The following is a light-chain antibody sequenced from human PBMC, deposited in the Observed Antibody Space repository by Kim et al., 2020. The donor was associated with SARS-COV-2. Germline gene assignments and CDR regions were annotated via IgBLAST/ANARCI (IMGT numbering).Light chain of an antibody. CDR2: DVS. CDR3: SSYTSSSTRV. Sequence: GQAITIPCRGTSSDVGGYNYVSWYQQHPGKAPKLMIYDVSNRPSGVSNRFSGSKSGNTASLTISGLQAEDEADYYCSSYTSSSTRVFGGGTQLTVL. J-gene: IGLJ3*02. CDR1: SSDVGGYNY. V-gene: IGLV2-14*03.